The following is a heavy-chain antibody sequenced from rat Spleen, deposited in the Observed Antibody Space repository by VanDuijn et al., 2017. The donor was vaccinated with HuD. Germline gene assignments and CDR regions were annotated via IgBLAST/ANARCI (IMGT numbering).Heavy chain of an antibody. CDR2: ISTGGGST. Sequence: EVQLVESGGGLVQPGRSLKLSCAASGFTFNNYYMAWVRQAPTKGLEWVAYISTGGGSTYYRDSVKGRFTISRDNAKSTLYLQMDSLRSEDTATYYCVRDGGPYYWYFDFWGPGTMVTVSS. J-gene: IGHJ1*01. CDR1: GFTFNNYY. V-gene: IGHV5-27*01. CDR3: VRDGGPYYWYFDF. D-gene: IGHD1-11*01.